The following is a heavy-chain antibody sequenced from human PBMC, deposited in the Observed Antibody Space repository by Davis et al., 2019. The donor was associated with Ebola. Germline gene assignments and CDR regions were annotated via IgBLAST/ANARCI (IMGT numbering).Heavy chain of an antibody. CDR3: AKDNYHSGSPFDY. CDR2: INWNGGST. V-gene: IGHV3-20*04. D-gene: IGHD1-26*01. CDR1: GFTFDDYA. J-gene: IGHJ4*02. Sequence: GGSLRLSCAASGFTFDDYAMTWVRQAPGKGLEWVSGINWNGGSTGYADSVKGRFTISRDNSKNTLYLQMNSLRAEDTAVYYCAKDNYHSGSPFDYWGQGTLVTVSS.